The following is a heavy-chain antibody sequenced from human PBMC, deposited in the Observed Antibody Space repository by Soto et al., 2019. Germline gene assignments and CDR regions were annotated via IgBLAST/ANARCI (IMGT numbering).Heavy chain of an antibody. D-gene: IGHD3-10*01. J-gene: IGHJ4*02. CDR2: IYYSGST. CDR3: ARAIGGLWFGELTAYYFDY. Sequence: PSETLSLTCTVSGGSISSYYWSWIRQPPGKGLEWIGYIYYSGSTNYNPSLKSRVTISVDTSKNQFSLKLSSVTAADTAVYYCARAIGGLWFGELTAYYFDYWGQGTLVTVSS. V-gene: IGHV4-59*01. CDR1: GGSISSYY.